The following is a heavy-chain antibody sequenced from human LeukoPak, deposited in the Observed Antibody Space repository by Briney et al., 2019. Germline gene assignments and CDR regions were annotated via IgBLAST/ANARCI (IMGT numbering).Heavy chain of an antibody. CDR3: AKEYCSSTSCYGEYGMDV. Sequence: GGSLRLSCAASGFTFSSYGMHWVRQAPGKGLEWVAVISYDGSNKYYADSVKGRFTISRDNSKNTLYLQMNSLRAEDTAVHYCAKEYCSSTSCYGEYGMDVWGQGTTVTVSS. V-gene: IGHV3-30*18. J-gene: IGHJ6*02. D-gene: IGHD2-2*01. CDR1: GFTFSSYG. CDR2: ISYDGSNK.